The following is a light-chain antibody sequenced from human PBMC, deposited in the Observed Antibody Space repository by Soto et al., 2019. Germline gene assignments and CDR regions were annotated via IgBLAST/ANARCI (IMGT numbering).Light chain of an antibody. V-gene: IGKV2-30*02. CDR1: QSLVHSDGKTH. J-gene: IGKJ1*01. CDR3: LQGTHWPRT. Sequence: DVVMTQSPLSLPVTVGQPASISCRSSQSLVHSDGKTHLTWFQQRPGQSPRRLIYKVSNRDSGVPDRLSGSWSGTDFTLKISRVEAEDVGVYYCLQGTHWPRTFGQGTKVEIK. CDR2: KVS.